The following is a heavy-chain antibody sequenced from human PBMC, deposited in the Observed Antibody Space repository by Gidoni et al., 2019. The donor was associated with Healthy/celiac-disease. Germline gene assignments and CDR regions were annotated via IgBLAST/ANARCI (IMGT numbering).Heavy chain of an antibody. V-gene: IGHV3-33*01. J-gene: IGHJ6*02. Sequence: LEWVAVIWYDGSNKYYADSVKGRFTISRDNSKNTLYLQMNSLRAEDTAVYYCAREELPPGVCMDVWGQGTTVTVSS. CDR3: AREELPPGVCMDV. CDR2: IWYDGSNK. D-gene: IGHD1-7*01.